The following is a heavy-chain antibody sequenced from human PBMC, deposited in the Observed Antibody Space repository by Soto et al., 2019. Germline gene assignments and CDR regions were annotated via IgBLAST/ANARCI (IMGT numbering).Heavy chain of an antibody. V-gene: IGHV1-3*01. CDR1: GYTFTSYA. Sequence: QVQLVQSGAEVKKPGASVKVSCKASGYTFTSYAMHWVRQAPGQRLEWMGWINAGNGNTKYSQKFQDRVTITRDTSASTAYMGLSSVRSEVTAVYYCARTRGGCSGGSCYSGRSYWYFDLWGRGTLVTFAS. CDR3: ARTRGGCSGGSCYSGRSYWYFDL. CDR2: INAGNGNT. D-gene: IGHD2-15*01. J-gene: IGHJ2*01.